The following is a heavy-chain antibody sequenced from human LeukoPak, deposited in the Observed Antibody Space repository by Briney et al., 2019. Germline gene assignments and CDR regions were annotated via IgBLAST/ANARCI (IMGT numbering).Heavy chain of an antibody. CDR1: GFTFSSYA. V-gene: IGHV3-23*01. CDR2: ISGNGDTT. CDR3: VKDVNWSTY. J-gene: IGHJ4*02. Sequence: GGSLRLSCAASGFTFSSYAMIWVRQAPEKGLEWVSVISGNGDTTYYADSVKGRFTISRDNSRNTVYLQMNSLRGDDTAVYYCVKDVNWSTYWGQGTLVTVSS. D-gene: IGHD1-1*01.